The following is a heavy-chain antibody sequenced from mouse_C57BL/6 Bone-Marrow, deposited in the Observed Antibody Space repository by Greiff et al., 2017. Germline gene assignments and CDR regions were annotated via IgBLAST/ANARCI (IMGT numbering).Heavy chain of an antibody. CDR1: GYAFSSSW. CDR2: IYPGDGDT. CDR3: ARRGHYYGSLFAY. D-gene: IGHD1-1*01. Sequence: QVQLQQSGPELVKPGASVKISCKASGYAFSSSWMNWVKQRPGKGLEWIGRIYPGDGDTNYNGKFKGKATLTADKSSSTAYMQLSSLTSEDSAVYFCARRGHYYGSLFAYWGQGTLVTVSA. J-gene: IGHJ3*01. V-gene: IGHV1-82*01.